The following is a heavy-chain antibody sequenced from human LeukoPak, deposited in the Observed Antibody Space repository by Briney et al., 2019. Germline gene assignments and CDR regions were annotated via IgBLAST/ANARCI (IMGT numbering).Heavy chain of an antibody. CDR3: ARAPPDDYGDYYYFDY. CDR1: GFTFDDYG. V-gene: IGHV3-20*04. CDR2: INWNGGHT. J-gene: IGHJ4*02. D-gene: IGHD4-17*01. Sequence: GGSLRLSCAASGFTFDDYGIHWVRQAPGKGLEWVSGINWNGGHTNYADSVKGRFTISRDNAKNSLYLQMNSLRAEDTALYYCARAPPDDYGDYYYFDYWGQGTLVTVSS.